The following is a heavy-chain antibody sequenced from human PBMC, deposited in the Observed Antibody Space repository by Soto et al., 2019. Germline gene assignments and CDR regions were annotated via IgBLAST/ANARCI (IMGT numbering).Heavy chain of an antibody. CDR3: ASNYAYAEGYYWYGIDV. CDR2: ISSYGSDT. Sequence: EVQLVESGGGLVLLGGSLRLPCEASGFPSSRSGMHWVRQAPGKGLVWVSRISSYGSDTHYADSVKGRFTISRDNAKNTLYLQMNSLRADDTAVYYCASNYAYAEGYYWYGIDVWGQGTTVTVSS. J-gene: IGHJ6*02. D-gene: IGHD3-16*01. V-gene: IGHV3-74*01. CDR1: GFPSSRSG.